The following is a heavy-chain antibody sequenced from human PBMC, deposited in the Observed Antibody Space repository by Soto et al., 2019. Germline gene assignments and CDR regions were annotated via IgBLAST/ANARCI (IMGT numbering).Heavy chain of an antibody. V-gene: IGHV1-2*04. CDR1: GYTFTGYY. D-gene: IGHD1-20*01. CDR3: AREVTGTTGAFDI. CDR2: INPNSGGT. Sequence: ASVKVSCKASGYTFTGYYMHWVRQAPGQGLEWMGWINPNSGGTNYAQKFQGWVTMTRDTSTSTAYMELSRLRSDDTAVYYCAREVTGTTGAFDIWGQGTMVTVSS. J-gene: IGHJ3*02.